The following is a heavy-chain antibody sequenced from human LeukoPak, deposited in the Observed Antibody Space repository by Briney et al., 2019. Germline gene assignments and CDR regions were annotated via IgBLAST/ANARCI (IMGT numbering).Heavy chain of an antibody. J-gene: IGHJ4*02. CDR1: GFTFSSC. CDR3: ARDLAIRAFDY. V-gene: IGHV3-48*01. Sequence: GGSLRLSCAAAGFTFSSCMDWVRQAPGKGLEWVSYISSSSSTIYYADSVKGRFTISRDNAKNSLYLQMNSLRAEDTAVYYCARDLAIRAFDYWGQGTLVTVSS. CDR2: ISSSSSTI. D-gene: IGHD3-10*01.